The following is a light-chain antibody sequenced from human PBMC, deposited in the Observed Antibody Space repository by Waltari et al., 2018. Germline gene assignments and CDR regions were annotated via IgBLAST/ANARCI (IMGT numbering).Light chain of an antibody. CDR3: GAWDGSLTSME. Sequence: QSVLTQPPSVSAAPGQKVTISCSGSSSNIGDNYVSWYQQLPGTAPKLLIHDNDKRPSGIPDRFAGCKSGTAATLDITGLQTGDEADYYCGAWDGSLTSMEFGGGTKLTVL. CDR1: SSNIGDNY. CDR2: DND. V-gene: IGLV1-51*01. J-gene: IGLJ3*02.